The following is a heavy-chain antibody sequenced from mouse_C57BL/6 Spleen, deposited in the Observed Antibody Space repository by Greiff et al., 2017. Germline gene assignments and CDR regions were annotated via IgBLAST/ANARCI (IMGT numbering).Heavy chain of an antibody. CDR1: GYTFTSYW. CDR3: AREGASVGPFAY. CDR2: IDPSDSYT. V-gene: IGHV1-69*01. D-gene: IGHD4-1*01. J-gene: IGHJ3*01. Sequence: QVQLKQPGAELVMPGASVKLSCKASGYTFTSYWMHWVKQRPGQGLEWIGEIDPSDSYTNYNQKFKGKSTLTVDKSSSTAYMQLSSLTSEDSAVYYCAREGASVGPFAYWGQGTLVTVSA.